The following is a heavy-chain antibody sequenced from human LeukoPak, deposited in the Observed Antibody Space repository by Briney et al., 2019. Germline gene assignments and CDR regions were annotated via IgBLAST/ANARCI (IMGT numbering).Heavy chain of an antibody. CDR1: GGSFSGYY. J-gene: IGHJ4*02. CDR3: ARVVAVAGTWRIGYHFDY. Sequence: SETLSLTCAVYGGSFSGYYWSWIRQPPGKGLEWIGEINHSGSTNYNPSLKSRVTISVDTSKNQFSLKLSSVTAADTAVYYCARVVAVAGTWRIGYHFDYWGQGTLVTVSS. V-gene: IGHV4-34*01. D-gene: IGHD6-19*01. CDR2: INHSGST.